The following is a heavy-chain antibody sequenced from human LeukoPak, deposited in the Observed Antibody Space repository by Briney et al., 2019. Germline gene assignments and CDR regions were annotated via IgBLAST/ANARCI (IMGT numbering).Heavy chain of an antibody. J-gene: IGHJ4*02. V-gene: IGHV1-2*02. CDR3: ARDHLSRVAAAGVPSD. CDR1: GYTFTAYY. Sequence: ASVKVSCKASGYTFTAYYMHWVRQAPGQGLEWMGWINPNSGGTNYAQKLQGRVTMTTDTSTSTAYMELRSLRSDDTAVYYCARDHLSRVAAAGVPSDWGQGTLVTVSS. CDR2: INPNSGGT. D-gene: IGHD6-13*01.